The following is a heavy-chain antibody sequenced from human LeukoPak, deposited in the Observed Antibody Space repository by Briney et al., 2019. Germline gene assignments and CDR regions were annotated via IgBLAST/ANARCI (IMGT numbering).Heavy chain of an antibody. D-gene: IGHD2-15*01. Sequence: PGGSLRLTCAASGFTFGSYSMNWVRQAPGKGLEWVSSISSSSYIYYADSVKGRFTISRDNAKNSLYLQMNSLRAEDTAVYYCARSLDFRVVVVAVHFDYWGQGTLVTVSS. CDR1: GFTFGSYS. V-gene: IGHV3-21*01. CDR3: ARSLDFRVVVVAVHFDY. J-gene: IGHJ4*02. CDR2: ISSSSYI.